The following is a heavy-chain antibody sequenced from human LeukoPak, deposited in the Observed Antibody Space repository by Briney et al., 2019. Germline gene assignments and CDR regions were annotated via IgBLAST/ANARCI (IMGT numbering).Heavy chain of an antibody. CDR1: GGSFSNYV. CDR2: IIPVLGTT. V-gene: IGHV1-69*01. J-gene: IGHJ4*02. CDR3: ARDDEGPLDY. Sequence: GSSVKVSCKASGGSFSNYVISWVRQAPGQGLEWMGGIIPVLGTTNYAQKFRARVTISADASTSTAYMDLSSLRSEDTAVYFCARDDEGPLDYWGQGTLVTVST.